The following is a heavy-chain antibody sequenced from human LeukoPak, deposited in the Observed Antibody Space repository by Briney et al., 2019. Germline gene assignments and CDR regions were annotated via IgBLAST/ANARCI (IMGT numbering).Heavy chain of an antibody. CDR1: GGTFSSYA. Sequence: ASVKVSCKASGGTFSSYAISWVRQAPGQGLEWMGGIIRIFGTANYAQKFQGRVTITADESTSTAYMELSSLRSEDTAVYYCARGAVAGTNREGMDVWGQGTTVTVSS. J-gene: IGHJ6*02. CDR3: ARGAVAGTNREGMDV. V-gene: IGHV1-69*13. D-gene: IGHD6-19*01. CDR2: IIRIFGTA.